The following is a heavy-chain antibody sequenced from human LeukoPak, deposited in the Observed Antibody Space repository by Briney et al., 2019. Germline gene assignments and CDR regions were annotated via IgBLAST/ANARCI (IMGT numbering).Heavy chain of an antibody. V-gene: IGHV3-21*01. D-gene: IGHD3-10*01. CDR3: ASYMVRGVIMPLDY. J-gene: IGHJ4*02. CDR1: GFTFSSYS. Sequence: PGGSLRLSCAASGFTFSSYSMNWVRQAPGKGLEWVSSISSSSSYIYYADSVKGRFTISRDNAKNSLYLQMNSPRAEDTAVYYCASYMVRGVIMPLDYWGQGTLVTVSS. CDR2: ISSSSSYI.